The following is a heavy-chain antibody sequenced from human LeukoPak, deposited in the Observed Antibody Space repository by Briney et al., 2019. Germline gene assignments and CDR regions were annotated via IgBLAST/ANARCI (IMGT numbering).Heavy chain of an antibody. D-gene: IGHD3-22*01. CDR1: GFSFGDYA. CDR3: TRAPSGYIPRNWFDP. Sequence: PGRPLRLSCTGSGFSFGDYAVSWFRQAPGKGLEWVGFIGSKDYGGTTKYAASVKGRFTISRDDSKSIASLQMNSLKTADTAVYYCTRAPSGYIPRNWFDPWGQGTLVTVSS. J-gene: IGHJ5*02. CDR2: IGSKDYGGTT. V-gene: IGHV3-49*03.